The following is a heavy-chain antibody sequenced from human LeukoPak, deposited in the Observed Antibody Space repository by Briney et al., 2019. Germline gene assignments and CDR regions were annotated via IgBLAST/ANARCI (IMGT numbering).Heavy chain of an antibody. V-gene: IGHV1-24*01. Sequence: GASVKVSCKVSGYTLTELSMHWVRQAPGKGLEWMGGFDPEDGETTYAQKFQGRVTMTEDTSTDTAYMELSSLRSEDMAVYYCATRYPLDAFDIWGQGTMVTVSS. CDR1: GYTLTELS. J-gene: IGHJ3*02. CDR2: FDPEDGET. D-gene: IGHD3-9*01. CDR3: ATRYPLDAFDI.